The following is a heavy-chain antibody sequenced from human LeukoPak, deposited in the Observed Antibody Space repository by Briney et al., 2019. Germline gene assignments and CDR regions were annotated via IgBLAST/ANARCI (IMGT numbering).Heavy chain of an antibody. CDR1: GGSLSSYY. CDR3: ASSSGSPLNAFDI. Sequence: SETLSLTCTVSGGSLSSYYWSWIRQPPGKGLEWIGYVYYSGTTNYNPSLKSRVSISVDTSKNQFSLKLTSVTAADTAVYYCASSSGSPLNAFDIWGQGTMVTVSS. D-gene: IGHD1-26*01. V-gene: IGHV4-59*01. J-gene: IGHJ3*02. CDR2: VYYSGTT.